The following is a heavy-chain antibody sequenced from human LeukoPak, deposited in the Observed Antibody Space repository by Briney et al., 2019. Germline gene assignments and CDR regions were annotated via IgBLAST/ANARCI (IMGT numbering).Heavy chain of an antibody. V-gene: IGHV1-2*02. D-gene: IGHD3-10*01. CDR1: GYTFTGYY. Sequence: ASVKVSCKASGYTFTGYYMHWVRQAPGQELEWMGWINLNSGGTNYAQKFQGRVTMTRDTSISTAYMELSRLRSDGTAVYYCARAYGSGSYSANWFDPWGQGTLVTVSS. CDR3: ARAYGSGSYSANWFDP. CDR2: INLNSGGT. J-gene: IGHJ5*02.